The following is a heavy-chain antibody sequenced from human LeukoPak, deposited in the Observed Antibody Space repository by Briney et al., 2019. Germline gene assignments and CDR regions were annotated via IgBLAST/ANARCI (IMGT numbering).Heavy chain of an antibody. J-gene: IGHJ4*02. CDR3: ARYENGLGGGVDD. CDR2: IYYSGGT. CDR1: GSAISRGGYY. Sequence: SLASPLSGSAISRGGYYWCWVRLHPRKGLEWIGYIYYSGGTYYNPSLKSRVTISVDTSKNQFSLKLSSVTAADTAVYYCARYENGLGGGVDDWGEGTLVTVSS. V-gene: IGHV4-31*03. D-gene: IGHD3-16*01.